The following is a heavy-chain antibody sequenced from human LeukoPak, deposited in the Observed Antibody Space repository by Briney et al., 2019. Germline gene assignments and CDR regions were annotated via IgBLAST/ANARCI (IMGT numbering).Heavy chain of an antibody. Sequence: SETLSLTCTVSGDSISSGYYWGWIRQPPGKGLEWIGSIYHSGSTYYNPSLKSRVTISLDTSKNQSSLKLSSVTAADTAVYYCARGEQRRPTVTTFRWALKPFDYWGQGTLVTVSS. V-gene: IGHV4-38-2*02. D-gene: IGHD4-17*01. J-gene: IGHJ4*02. CDR2: IYHSGST. CDR1: GDSISSGYY. CDR3: ARGEQRRPTVTTFRWALKPFDY.